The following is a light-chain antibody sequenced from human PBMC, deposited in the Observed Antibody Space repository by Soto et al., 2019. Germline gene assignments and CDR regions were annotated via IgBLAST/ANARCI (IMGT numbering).Light chain of an antibody. CDR3: SSYTASSTV. J-gene: IGLJ2*01. CDR1: SSDVGAYNH. V-gene: IGLV2-14*03. Sequence: QAVVTQPAAVSGSPGQSITISCTGSSSDVGAYNHVSWYQHHPGRAPKLMIFDVSNRPSGVSNRFSGSKSGNTASLAISGLQAEDEADYYCSSYTASSTVFGGGTKLTVL. CDR2: DVS.